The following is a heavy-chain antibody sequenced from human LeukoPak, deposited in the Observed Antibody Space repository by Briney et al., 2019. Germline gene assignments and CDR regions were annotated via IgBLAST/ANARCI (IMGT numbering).Heavy chain of an antibody. CDR3: ASGDYGDYVYR. V-gene: IGHV1-2*02. D-gene: IGHD4-17*01. J-gene: IGHJ4*02. Sequence: ASVKVSCKASGYTFTGYYMHWVRQAPGQGLEWMGWINPNSGGTSYAQKFQGRVTMTRDMSISTAYMELSRLRSDDTAVYYCASGDYGDYVYRWGQGTLVTVSS. CDR1: GYTFTGYY. CDR2: INPNSGGT.